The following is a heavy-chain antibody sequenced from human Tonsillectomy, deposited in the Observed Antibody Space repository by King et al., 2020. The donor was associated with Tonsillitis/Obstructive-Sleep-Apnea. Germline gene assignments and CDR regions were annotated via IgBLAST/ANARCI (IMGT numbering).Heavy chain of an antibody. V-gene: IGHV4-34*01. J-gene: IGHJ4*02. CDR2: INHSGST. CDR1: GGSFSGYY. Sequence: VQLQQWGAGLLKPSETLSLTCAVYGGSFSGYYWSWIRQPPGKGLEWIGEINHSGSTNYNPSLKSRVTISVDTSKNQFSLKLSSVTAADTAVYYCARVWRGTAAGPFKGDYWGQGTLVTVSS. CDR3: ARVWRGTAAGPFKGDY. D-gene: IGHD6-13*01.